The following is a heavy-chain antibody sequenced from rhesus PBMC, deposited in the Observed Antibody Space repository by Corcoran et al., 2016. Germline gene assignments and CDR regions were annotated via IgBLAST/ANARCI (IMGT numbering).Heavy chain of an antibody. V-gene: IGHV3S5*01. CDR2: FNSGRDRK. CDR3: AKPPMGY. Sequence: EVQLVETGGGLVQPGGSLTLSCSASVFTFSSYGMNWVRQCPGKGLEWVSAFNSGRDRKYNADSVKGRFTISRDNSKNTLSLQMNSLRAEDTAVYYCAKPPMGYWGQGVLVTVSS. CDR1: VFTFSSYG. J-gene: IGHJ4*01. D-gene: IGHD4-17*01.